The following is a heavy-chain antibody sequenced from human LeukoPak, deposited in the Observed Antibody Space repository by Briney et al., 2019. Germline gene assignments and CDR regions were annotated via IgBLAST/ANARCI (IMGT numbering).Heavy chain of an antibody. J-gene: IGHJ4*02. D-gene: IGHD3-22*01. V-gene: IGHV3-23*01. CDR1: GFTFSSYA. CDR3: AKWELEVIVVPQYYFDY. CDR2: ISGSGGST. Sequence: PGGSLRLSCAASGFTFSSYAMSWVRQAPGKGLEWVSAISGSGGSTYYADSVKGRFTISRDNSKNTLYLQMNSLRAEDTAVYYCAKWELEVIVVPQYYFDYWGQETLVTVSS.